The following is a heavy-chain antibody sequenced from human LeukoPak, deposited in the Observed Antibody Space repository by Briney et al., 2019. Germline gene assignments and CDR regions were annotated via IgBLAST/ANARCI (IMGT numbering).Heavy chain of an antibody. V-gene: IGHV4-59*01. D-gene: IGHD6-19*01. Sequence: SETLSLTCTVSGGSINSYYWSWIRQPPGKGLEWIGYTYYSGSTKYNPSLKSRVTMSVDTSKNQFSLKLSSVTAADTAVYYCARIPNSQWLIYDYWGQGTLVTVSS. CDR3: ARIPNSQWLIYDY. CDR1: GGSINSYY. J-gene: IGHJ4*02. CDR2: TYYSGST.